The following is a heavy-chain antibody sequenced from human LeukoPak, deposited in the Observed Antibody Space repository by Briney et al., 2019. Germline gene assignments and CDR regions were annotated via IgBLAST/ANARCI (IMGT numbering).Heavy chain of an antibody. Sequence: PSQTLSLTCTVSGGSISSGAYYWSWIRQHPGKGLEWIGYMYYSGSTYYNPSLKSRVNISVDTSKKQPSLKLSSVTAADTAVYYCARGLCSSTSCYYFYYGMDVWGQGTTVTVSS. CDR3: ARGLCSSTSCYYFYYGMDV. V-gene: IGHV4-31*03. J-gene: IGHJ6*02. CDR2: MYYSGST. CDR1: GGSISSGAYY. D-gene: IGHD2-2*01.